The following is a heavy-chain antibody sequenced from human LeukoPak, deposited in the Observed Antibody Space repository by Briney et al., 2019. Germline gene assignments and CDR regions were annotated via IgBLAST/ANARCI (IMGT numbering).Heavy chain of an antibody. V-gene: IGHV3-30*02. CDR2: IRYDGSNK. CDR1: GFTFSSYG. Sequence: PGGSLRLSCAASGFTFSSYGMHCVRQAPGKGLEWVAFIRYDGSNKYYADSVKGRFTISRDNSKNTLYLQMNSLRAEDTAVYYCAREDEVAGTFFDYWGQGTLVTVSS. J-gene: IGHJ4*02. CDR3: AREDEVAGTFFDY. D-gene: IGHD6-19*01.